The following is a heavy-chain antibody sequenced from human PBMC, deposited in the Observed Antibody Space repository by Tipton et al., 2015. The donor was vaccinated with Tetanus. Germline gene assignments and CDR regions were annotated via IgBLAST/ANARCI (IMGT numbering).Heavy chain of an antibody. CDR3: ARVVGYCSGGSCYSTAHTYYYYGMDV. J-gene: IGHJ6*02. CDR2: ISAYNGNT. CDR1: GYTFTSYG. Sequence: QLVQSGAEVKKPGASVKVSCKASGYTFTSYGISWVRQAPGQGLEWMGWISAYNGNTNYAQKLQGRVTMTTDTSTSTAYMELRSLRSDDTAVYYCARVVGYCSGGSCYSTAHTYYYYGMDVWGQGTTVTVSS. V-gene: IGHV1-18*01. D-gene: IGHD2-15*01.